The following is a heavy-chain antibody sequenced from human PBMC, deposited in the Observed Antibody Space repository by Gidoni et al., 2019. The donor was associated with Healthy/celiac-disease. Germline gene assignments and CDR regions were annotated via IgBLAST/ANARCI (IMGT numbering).Heavy chain of an antibody. CDR1: GFTFRSYD. Sequence: EVQLVESGGGLVQPGGSLRLSCSASGFTFRSYDVHWFRQATGKGLEWVSAIGTAGDTYYPGSVKGRFTISRENAKNSLYLQMNSLRAGDTAVYYCARAGVRYYYDSSGYSHNYYYGMDVWGQGTTVTVSS. J-gene: IGHJ6*02. CDR3: ARAGVRYYYDSSGYSHNYYYGMDV. CDR2: IGTAGDT. D-gene: IGHD3-22*01. V-gene: IGHV3-13*01.